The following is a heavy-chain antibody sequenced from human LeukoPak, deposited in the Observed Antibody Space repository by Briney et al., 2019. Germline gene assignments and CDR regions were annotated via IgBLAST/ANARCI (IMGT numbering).Heavy chain of an antibody. CDR3: ARVPRSAEPFDY. CDR2: INHSGST. J-gene: IGHJ4*02. D-gene: IGHD6-25*01. Sequence: PSETLSLTCAVYGGSFSGYYWSWIRQPPGKGLEWIGEINHSGSTNYNPSLKSRVTISVDTSKNQFSLKLSSVTAADTAVYYCARVPRSAEPFDYWGQGTLVTVSS. CDR1: GGSFSGYY. V-gene: IGHV4-34*01.